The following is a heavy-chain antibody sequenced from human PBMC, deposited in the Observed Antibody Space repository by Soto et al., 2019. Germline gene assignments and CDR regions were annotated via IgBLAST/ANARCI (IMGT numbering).Heavy chain of an antibody. D-gene: IGHD2-15*01. V-gene: IGHV4-59*01. CDR2: ISYSGST. CDR1: GASINTYY. Sequence: SETLSLTYTVSGASINTYYWSWIRQPPGKGLEWIGYISYSGSTNYNPSLKSRVTISFDASKNEISLQVRSATAADAAVYYCARDLKEYCSDGKCNWFDPWGQGTLVTVSS. CDR3: ARDLKEYCSDGKCNWFDP. J-gene: IGHJ5*02.